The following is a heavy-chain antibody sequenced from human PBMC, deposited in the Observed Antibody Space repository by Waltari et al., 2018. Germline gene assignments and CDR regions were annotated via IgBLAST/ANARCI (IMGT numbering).Heavy chain of an antibody. CDR3: ARAWPSVLYWFDP. Sequence: QVQLVQSGAEVKKPGSSVKVSCKASGGTFSSYAISWVRQAPGQGLEWMGWIIPILGIANYAQKFQGRVTITADKSTSTAYMELSSLRSEDTAVYYCARAWPSVLYWFDPWGQGTLVTVSS. CDR1: GGTFSSYA. D-gene: IGHD3-3*01. J-gene: IGHJ5*02. V-gene: IGHV1-69*10. CDR2: IIPILGIA.